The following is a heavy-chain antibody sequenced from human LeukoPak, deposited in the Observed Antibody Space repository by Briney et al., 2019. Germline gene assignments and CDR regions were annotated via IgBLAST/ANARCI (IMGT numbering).Heavy chain of an antibody. V-gene: IGHV4-34*01. CDR3: ARVRYCSGGSCFAVFDY. D-gene: IGHD2-15*01. Sequence: SETLSLTCAVYGGSFSGYYWSWIRQPPGKGLEWIGEINHSGSTNYNPSLKSRVTISVDTSKNQFSLKLSSVTAANTAVYYCARVRYCSGGSCFAVFDYWAQGTLVTVSS. CDR2: INHSGST. J-gene: IGHJ4*02. CDR1: GGSFSGYY.